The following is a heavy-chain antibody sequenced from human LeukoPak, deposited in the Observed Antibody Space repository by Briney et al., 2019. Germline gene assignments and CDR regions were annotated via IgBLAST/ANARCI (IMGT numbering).Heavy chain of an antibody. V-gene: IGHV3-30*02. CDR1: GFTFSSYG. D-gene: IGHD6-13*01. J-gene: IGHJ5*02. CDR2: IRYDGSNK. Sequence: GGSLRLSCAASGFTFSSYGMHWVRQAPGKGLEWVAFIRYDGSNKYYADSVKGRFTISRDNSKNTLYLQMNSLRAGDTAVYYCAKNSYSSSWISQYNWFDPWGQGTLVTVSS. CDR3: AKNSYSSSWISQYNWFDP.